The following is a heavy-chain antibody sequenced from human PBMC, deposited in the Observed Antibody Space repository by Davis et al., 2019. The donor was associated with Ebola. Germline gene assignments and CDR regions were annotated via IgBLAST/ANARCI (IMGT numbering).Heavy chain of an antibody. CDR2: IYYSGST. D-gene: IGHD6-19*01. Sequence: SETLSLTCTVSGGSISSYYWSWIRQPPGKGLEWIGYIYYSGSTNYNPSLKSRVTISVDTSKNQFSLKLSSVTAADTAVYYCARDEQWLVQGYFDYWGQGTLVTVSS. V-gene: IGHV4-59*01. CDR3: ARDEQWLVQGYFDY. J-gene: IGHJ4*02. CDR1: GGSISSYY.